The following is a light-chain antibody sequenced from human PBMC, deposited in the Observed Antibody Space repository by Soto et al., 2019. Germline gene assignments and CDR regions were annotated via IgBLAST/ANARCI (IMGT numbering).Light chain of an antibody. CDR2: GNT. J-gene: IGLJ3*02. Sequence: QSVLTQSPSVSGAPGQRVTISCTGTSSNIGAAYDVNWYRHLPGTAPKLLIYGNTNRPSGVPDRFSGSKSSTSASLAITGLQADDEADYYCCSYAGSYSWVFGGGTKLTVL. CDR3: CSYAGSYSWV. CDR1: SSNIGAAYD. V-gene: IGLV1-40*01.